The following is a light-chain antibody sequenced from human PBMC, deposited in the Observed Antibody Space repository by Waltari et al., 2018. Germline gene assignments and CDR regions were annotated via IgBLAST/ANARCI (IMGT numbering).Light chain of an antibody. J-gene: IGKJ2*01. V-gene: IGKV4-1*01. CDR2: RAS. CDR3: QQYYSTPYT. Sequence: DIVMTQSPDSLAVSLGERTSLNWKASQSVLYSSDNKNYLAWYRQKPGQPPNWLIYRASTLESGVPGRFSGSGSGTDFTLTISSLQAEDVAVYYCQQYYSTPYTFGQGTKLEIK. CDR1: QSVLYSSDNKNY.